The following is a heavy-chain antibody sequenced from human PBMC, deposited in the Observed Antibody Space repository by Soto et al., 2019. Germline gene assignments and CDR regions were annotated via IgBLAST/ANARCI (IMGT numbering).Heavy chain of an antibody. Sequence: SLRLSCTASGFTFGDYAMSWVRQAPGKGLEWVGFIRSKAYGGTTEYAASVKGRFTISRDDSKSIAYLQMNSLKTEDTAVYYCTRDYDILTGYVKGEGSLGGTYWGQGTLVTVSS. CDR2: IRSKAYGGTT. V-gene: IGHV3-49*04. D-gene: IGHD3-9*01. CDR3: TRDYDILTGYVKGEGSLGGTY. CDR1: GFTFGDYA. J-gene: IGHJ4*02.